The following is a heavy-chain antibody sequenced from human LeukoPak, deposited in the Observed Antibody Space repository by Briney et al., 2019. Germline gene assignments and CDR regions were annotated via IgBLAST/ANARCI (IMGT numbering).Heavy chain of an antibody. D-gene: IGHD6-19*01. CDR1: GFTFSSYW. Sequence: GGSLRLSCAASGFTFSSYWMHWVRQAPGKGLVWVSRISTDGSSTSYTASVKGRFTISRDNAKNTLYLQMNSLRAEDTAVYFCARASEAGTNWFDPWGQGTLVTVSS. J-gene: IGHJ5*02. CDR3: ARASEAGTNWFDP. CDR2: ISTDGSST. V-gene: IGHV3-74*01.